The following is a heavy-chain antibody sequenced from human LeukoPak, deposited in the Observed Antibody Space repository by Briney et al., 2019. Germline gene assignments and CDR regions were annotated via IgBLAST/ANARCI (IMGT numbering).Heavy chain of an antibody. Sequence: PGGSLRLSCAASGFSLRDYSMNWVRQAPGKGLEWVSSISSSSSYIYYADSVKGRFAISRDNAKNSLYLQMNSLRAEDTAVYYCARAGSGSYDLDYWGQGTLVTVSS. CDR2: ISSSSSYI. D-gene: IGHD1-26*01. J-gene: IGHJ4*02. CDR1: GFSLRDYS. V-gene: IGHV3-21*01. CDR3: ARAGSGSYDLDY.